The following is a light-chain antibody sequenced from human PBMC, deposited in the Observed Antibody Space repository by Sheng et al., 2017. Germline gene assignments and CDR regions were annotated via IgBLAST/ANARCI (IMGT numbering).Light chain of an antibody. J-gene: IGLJ1*01. V-gene: IGLV1-40*01. CDR3: AAWDDTLKAYV. Sequence: QLVLTQPPSVSGAPGQRVTISCTGSSSNIGAGYDVHWYQQLPGAAPKLLIYGNTDRPSGVPDRFSGSKSGTSASLAINGLQVEDEADYYCAAWDDTLKAYVFATGTRVTVL. CDR1: SSNIGAGYD. CDR2: GNT.